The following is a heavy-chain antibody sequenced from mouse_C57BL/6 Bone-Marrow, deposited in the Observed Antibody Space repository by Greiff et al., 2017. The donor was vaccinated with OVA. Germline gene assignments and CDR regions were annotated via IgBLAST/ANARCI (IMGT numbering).Heavy chain of an antibody. Sequence: VHVKQSGAELVRPGASVKLSCTASGFNITDDYMHWVKQRPEQGLEWIGWIDPENGDTEYASKFQGKATITADTSSNTAYLQLSSLTSEDTAVYYCTTNIYYGSSPYWYFDVWGTGTTVTVSS. J-gene: IGHJ1*03. D-gene: IGHD1-1*01. CDR2: IDPENGDT. CDR1: GFNITDDY. CDR3: TTNIYYGSSPYWYFDV. V-gene: IGHV14-4*01.